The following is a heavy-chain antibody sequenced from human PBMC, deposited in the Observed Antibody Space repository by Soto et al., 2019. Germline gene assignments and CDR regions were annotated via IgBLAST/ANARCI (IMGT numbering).Heavy chain of an antibody. Sequence: QVQLVESGGGVVQPGRSLRLSCAASGFTFSSYAMHWVRQAPGKGLEWVAVISYDGSNKYYADSVKGRFTISRDNSKNTLDLQMNSLRAEDTAVYYCARDLYYYGSGSYYPPDYWGQGTLVTVSS. D-gene: IGHD3-10*01. J-gene: IGHJ4*02. CDR2: ISYDGSNK. V-gene: IGHV3-30-3*01. CDR1: GFTFSSYA. CDR3: ARDLYYYGSGSYYPPDY.